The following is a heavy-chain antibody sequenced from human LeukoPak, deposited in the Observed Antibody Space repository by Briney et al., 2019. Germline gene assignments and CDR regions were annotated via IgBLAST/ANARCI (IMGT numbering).Heavy chain of an antibody. J-gene: IGHJ4*02. Sequence: SETLSLTCNVSGGSISSYYWSWIRQAPGKGLEWIGFIYSGGSTNYNPSLKSRVAMSIDTSQNQFSLKLTSVTAADTAVYYCARDAAAASSTYYYFDFWGQGTLVTVSS. D-gene: IGHD6-13*01. CDR3: ARDAAAASSTYYYFDF. CDR2: IYSGGST. V-gene: IGHV4-59*01. CDR1: GGSISSYY.